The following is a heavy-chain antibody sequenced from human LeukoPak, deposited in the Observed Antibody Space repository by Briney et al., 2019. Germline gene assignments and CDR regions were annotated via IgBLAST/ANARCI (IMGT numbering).Heavy chain of an antibody. CDR3: ARGGYFDWLFIDY. Sequence: ASVKVSCKASGYTFTDDYMHWVRQAPGQGLEWMGWINPNSGGTNYAQKLQGRVTMTTDTSTSTAYMELRSLRSDDTAVYYCARGGYFDWLFIDYWGQGTLVTVSS. CDR1: GYTFTDDY. V-gene: IGHV1-2*02. D-gene: IGHD3-9*01. CDR2: INPNSGGT. J-gene: IGHJ4*02.